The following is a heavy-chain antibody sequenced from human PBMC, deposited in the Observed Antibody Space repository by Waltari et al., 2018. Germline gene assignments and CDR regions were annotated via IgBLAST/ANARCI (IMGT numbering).Heavy chain of an antibody. Sequence: QVHLVQSGAEVKKPGASVTVSCKPSGYTFTGYYIQWVRRAPGQGLEWMGRINPNSGDTNYAQKFQGRVTLTRDTSINTAYMELSSLKSDDTAVYYCARDLGSDYGNRDYWGQGTLVTVPS. V-gene: IGHV1-2*06. CDR1: GYTFTGYY. D-gene: IGHD4-17*01. CDR2: INPNSGDT. J-gene: IGHJ4*02. CDR3: ARDLGSDYGNRDY.